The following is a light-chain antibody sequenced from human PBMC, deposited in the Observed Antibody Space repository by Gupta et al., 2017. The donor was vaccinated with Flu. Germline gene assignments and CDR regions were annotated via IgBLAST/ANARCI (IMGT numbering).Light chain of an antibody. J-gene: IGLJ3*02. CDR2: EDN. CDR3: GTWDGSLFGRV. CDR1: TSNIGKNY. V-gene: IGLV1-51*02. Sequence: QSVMTQPPSVSAAPGQKVTISCPGSTSNIGKNYVSWFQHLPGTAPKLLVYEDNKRPSGIPDRFSGSKSGTSATLTITGLQTGDEADYYCGTWDGSLFGRVFGGGTKLTVL.